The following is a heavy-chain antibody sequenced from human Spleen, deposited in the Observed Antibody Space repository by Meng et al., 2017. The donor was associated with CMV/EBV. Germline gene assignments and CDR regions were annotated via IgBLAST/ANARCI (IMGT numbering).Heavy chain of an antibody. V-gene: IGHV1-18*01. CDR2: ISAYNGNT. Sequence: ASVKVSCKASGYTFNIYGINWVRQAPGQGLEWIGWISAYNGNTNYAQKLQGRVTMTTDTSTSTAYMELRSLRSDDTAVYYCARGLRFLEWPADYWGQGTLVTVSS. J-gene: IGHJ4*02. CDR3: ARGLRFLEWPADY. D-gene: IGHD3-3*01. CDR1: GYTFNIYG.